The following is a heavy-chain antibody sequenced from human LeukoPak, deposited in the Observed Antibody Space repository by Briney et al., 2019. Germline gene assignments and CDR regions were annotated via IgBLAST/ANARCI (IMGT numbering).Heavy chain of an antibody. CDR3: ARDFGEAEFDY. CDR1: GGSISSGSYY. J-gene: IGHJ4*02. CDR2: IYTSGST. V-gene: IGHV4-61*02. D-gene: IGHD3-16*01. Sequence: SETLSLTYTVSGGSISSGSYYWSWIRQPAGKGLEWIGRIYTSGSTNYNPSLKSRVTISVDTSKNQFSLKLSSVTAADTAVYYCARDFGEAEFDYWGQGTLVTVSS.